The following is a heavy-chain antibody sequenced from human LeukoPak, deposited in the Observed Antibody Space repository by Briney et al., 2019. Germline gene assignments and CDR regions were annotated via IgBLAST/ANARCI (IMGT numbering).Heavy chain of an antibody. CDR3: AKSWCETICYGIYD. J-gene: IGHJ4*02. Sequence: PGGSLRLSCAASGFTFSGSAMHWVRQASGKGMEWVGRIRSKANTYAAVYAASVKGRFTISRDDSKNTAYLQMNSLRADDMAVYYCAKSWCETICYGIYDWGQGTLVTVS. CDR1: GFTFSGSA. V-gene: IGHV3-73*01. CDR2: IRSKANTYAA. D-gene: IGHD2-2*01.